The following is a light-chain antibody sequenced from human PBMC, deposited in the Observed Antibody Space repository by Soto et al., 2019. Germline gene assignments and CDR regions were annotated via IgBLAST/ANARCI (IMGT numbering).Light chain of an antibody. CDR2: EVN. J-gene: IGLJ1*01. V-gene: IGLV2-14*01. CDR1: SSDIGGYNY. Sequence: QSALTQPASVSGSPGQSITLSCTGTSSDIGGYNYVSWYQQHPGEAPKLMIFEVNNRPSWVSHRFSGSKSGNTASLTISGLQAEDEADYYCSSYTSSSTSVFGGGTKLTVL. CDR3: SSYTSSSTSV.